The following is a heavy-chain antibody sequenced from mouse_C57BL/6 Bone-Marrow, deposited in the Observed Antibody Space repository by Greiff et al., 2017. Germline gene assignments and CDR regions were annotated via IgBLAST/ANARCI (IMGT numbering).Heavy chain of an antibody. CDR3: ARWQGDYDGGFAY. Sequence: VQLQQSGAELVRPGTSVKVSCKASGYAFTNYLIEWVKQRPGQGLEWIGVINPGSGGTNYNEKFKGKATLTADKSSSTAYMQLSSLTSEDSAVYFCARWQGDYDGGFAYWGQGTLVTVSA. J-gene: IGHJ3*01. V-gene: IGHV1-54*01. CDR2: INPGSGGT. CDR1: GYAFTNYL. D-gene: IGHD2-4*01.